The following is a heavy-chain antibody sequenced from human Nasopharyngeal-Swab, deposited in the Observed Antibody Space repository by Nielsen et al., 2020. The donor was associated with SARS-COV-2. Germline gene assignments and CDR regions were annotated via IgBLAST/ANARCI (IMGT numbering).Heavy chain of an antibody. CDR3: ARDRYSSSSGVDY. J-gene: IGHJ4*02. V-gene: IGHV4-34*01. D-gene: IGHD6-6*01. Sequence: VRQMPGKGLEWIGEINHNGSTNYNPSLKSRVTISVDTSKNQFSLKLSSVTAADTAVYYCARDRYSSSSGVDYWGQGTLVTVSS. CDR2: INHNGST.